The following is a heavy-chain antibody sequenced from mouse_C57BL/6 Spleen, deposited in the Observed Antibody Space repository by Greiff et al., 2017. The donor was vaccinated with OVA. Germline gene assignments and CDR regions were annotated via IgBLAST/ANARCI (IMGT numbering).Heavy chain of an antibody. D-gene: IGHD2-3*01. CDR2: ISSGSSTI. CDR3: ARGGLLYYFDY. Sequence: EVQLQESGGGLVKPGGSLKLSCAASGFTFSDYGMHWVRQAPETGLEWVAYISSGSSTIYYADTVKGRFTISRDNAKNTLFLQMTSLRSEDTAMYYCARGGLLYYFDYWGQGTTRTVSS. V-gene: IGHV5-17*01. J-gene: IGHJ2*01. CDR1: GFTFSDYG.